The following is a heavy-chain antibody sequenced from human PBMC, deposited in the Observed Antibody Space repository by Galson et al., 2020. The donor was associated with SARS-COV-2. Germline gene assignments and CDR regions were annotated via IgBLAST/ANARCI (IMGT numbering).Heavy chain of an antibody. CDR3: ARPAGPGGYGRYFDY. D-gene: IGHD4-17*01. CDR2: ISYDGSNK. V-gene: IGHV3-30*04. CDR1: GFTFSSYA. Sequence: GGSLRFSCAASGFTFSSYAMHWVRQAPGKGLEWVAVISYDGSNKYYADSVKGRFTISRDNSKNTLYLQMNSLGAEDTAVYYCARPAGPGGYGRYFDYWGQGTLVTVSS. J-gene: IGHJ4*02.